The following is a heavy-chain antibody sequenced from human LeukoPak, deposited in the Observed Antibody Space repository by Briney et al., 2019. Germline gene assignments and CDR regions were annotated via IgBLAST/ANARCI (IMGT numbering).Heavy chain of an antibody. CDR2: INPNSGGT. V-gene: IGHV1-2*02. CDR1: GCTFTGYY. Sequence: GASVKVSCKASGCTFTGYYMHWVRQAPGQGLEWMGWINPNSGGTNYAQKCQGRVTMTRDTSISTAYMELSRLRSDDTAVYYCARGAAGYYYMDVWGKGTTVTVSS. J-gene: IGHJ6*03. D-gene: IGHD6-25*01. CDR3: ARGAAGYYYMDV.